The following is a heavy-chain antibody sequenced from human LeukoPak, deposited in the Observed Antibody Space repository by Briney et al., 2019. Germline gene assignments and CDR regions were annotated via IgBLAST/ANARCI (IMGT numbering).Heavy chain of an antibody. CDR1: GYTFTSYY. J-gene: IGHJ4*02. CDR3: ARESSLGEQLIDY. V-gene: IGHV1-46*01. D-gene: IGHD6-13*01. CDR2: INPSGGST. Sequence: ASVKVSCKASGYTFTSYYMHWVRQAPGQGLEWMGIINPSGGSTSYAQRFQGRVTITADKSTSTAYMELSSLRSEDTAVYYCARESSLGEQLIDYWGQGTLVTVSS.